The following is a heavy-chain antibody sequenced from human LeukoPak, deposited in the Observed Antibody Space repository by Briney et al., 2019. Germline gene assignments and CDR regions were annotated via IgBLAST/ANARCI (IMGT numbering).Heavy chain of an antibody. CDR1: GGSISSSSYY. J-gene: IGHJ4*02. CDR2: IYYSGST. Sequence: PSETLSLTCTVSGGSISSSSYYWGWIRQPPGKGLEWLGSIYYSGSTYYNPSLKSRVTISVDTSKNQFSLKLSSVTAADTAVYYCARQYYYDSSGYYIFGDWGQGTLVTVSS. V-gene: IGHV4-39*01. D-gene: IGHD3-22*01. CDR3: ARQYYYDSSGYYIFGD.